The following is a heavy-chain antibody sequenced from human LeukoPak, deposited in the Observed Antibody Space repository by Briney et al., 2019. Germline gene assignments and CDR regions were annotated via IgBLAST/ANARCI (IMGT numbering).Heavy chain of an antibody. CDR1: GGSISSSSYY. CDR2: ISSSGSTI. CDR3: ARVGYCSSTSCYTGFYYYYYMDV. D-gene: IGHD2-2*02. V-gene: IGHV3-11*04. Sequence: LSLTCTVSGGSISSSSYYWGWIRQAPGKGLEWVSYISSSGSTIYYADSVKGRFTISRDNAKNSLYLQMNSLRAEDTAVYYCARVGYCSSTSCYTGFYYYYYMDVWGKGTTVTVSS. J-gene: IGHJ6*03.